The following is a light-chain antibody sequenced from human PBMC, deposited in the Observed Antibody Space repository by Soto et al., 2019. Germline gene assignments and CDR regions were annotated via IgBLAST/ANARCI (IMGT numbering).Light chain of an antibody. V-gene: IGKV1-5*01. J-gene: IGKJ1*01. CDR2: DAS. CDR3: QQYNSYSQT. Sequence: DIQMTQSPSTLSASVGDRVTITCRASQTISTWLAWYQQKPGKAPALLIHDASSLQSGVPSRFSGSGSGTEFTLTISSLQPDDFGTYYCQQYNSYSQTFGQGTMVDFK. CDR1: QTISTW.